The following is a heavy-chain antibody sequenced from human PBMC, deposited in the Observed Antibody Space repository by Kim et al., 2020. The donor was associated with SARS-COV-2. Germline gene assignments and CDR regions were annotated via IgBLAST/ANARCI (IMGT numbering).Heavy chain of an antibody. V-gene: IGHV3-9*01. Sequence: GGSLRLPCAASGFTFDDYAMEWVRQAPGKGLEWVAGITWNSGSIGYADSVKGRFAISRDNAKNSLYLQMNRLRTEDTALYYCAGWSYYGMDIWGQGTTVTVSS. CDR2: ITWNSGSI. D-gene: IGHD6-19*01. CDR3: AGWSYYGMDI. CDR1: GFTFDDYA. J-gene: IGHJ6*02.